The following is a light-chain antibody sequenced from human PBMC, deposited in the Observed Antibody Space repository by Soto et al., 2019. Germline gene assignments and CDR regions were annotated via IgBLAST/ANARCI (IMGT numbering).Light chain of an antibody. J-gene: IGKJ1*01. CDR1: QGIGNN. V-gene: IGKV1-27*01. CDR3: QKYDSVPWS. CDR2: AAS. Sequence: DIQMTQSPSSLPASVGDRVTITCRASQGIGNNLAWYQQKPGTVPKVLIYAASTLHSGVPSRFTGSGSGTDFTLTINRLQAEDVATYFCQKYDSVPWSFGQGNRLEI.